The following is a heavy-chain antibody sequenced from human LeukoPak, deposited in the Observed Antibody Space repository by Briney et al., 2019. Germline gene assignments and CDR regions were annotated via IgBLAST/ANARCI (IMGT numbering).Heavy chain of an antibody. J-gene: IGHJ4*02. CDR1: GGTFSSYA. CDR3: ARVTYYYDSSGYCPLDY. V-gene: IGHV1-69*04. D-gene: IGHD3-22*01. Sequence: ASVKVSCKASGGTFSSYAISWVRQAPGQGLEWMGRIIPILGIANYAQKFQGRVTITADKSTSTAYMELSRLRSDDTAVYYCARVTYYYDSSGYCPLDYWGQGTLVTVSS. CDR2: IIPILGIA.